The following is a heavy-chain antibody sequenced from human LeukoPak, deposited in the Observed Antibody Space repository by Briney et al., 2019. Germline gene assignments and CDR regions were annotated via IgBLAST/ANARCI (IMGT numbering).Heavy chain of an antibody. J-gene: IGHJ6*02. CDR1: GGSISSYY. CDR2: IYYSGST. Sequence: SETLSLTCTVSGGSISSYYWSWIRQPPGKGLEWIGYIYYSGSTNYNPSLKSRVTISVDTSKNQFSLKLSSVTAADTAVYYCAREGDSSSSLQPCCYYYGMDVWGQGTTVTVSS. CDR3: AREGDSSSSLQPCCYYYGMDV. D-gene: IGHD6-6*01. V-gene: IGHV4-59*12.